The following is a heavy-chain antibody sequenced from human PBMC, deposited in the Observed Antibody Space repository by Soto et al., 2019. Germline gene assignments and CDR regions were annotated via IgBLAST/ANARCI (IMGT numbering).Heavy chain of an antibody. CDR2: ISYTGDFI. Sequence: DVQLVESGGGLVKHGGSLRLSCAASGFTFSDYAMNWVRQAPGKGLEWVSSISYTGDFIYYADSVKGRFTISRDTAKNALYLQMTGLRGDDTAVYYCAIDLLSGANYYAHWGQGTLVTVSS. CDR3: AIDLLSGANYYAH. CDR1: GFTFSDYA. D-gene: IGHD6-19*01. J-gene: IGHJ4*02. V-gene: IGHV3-21*04.